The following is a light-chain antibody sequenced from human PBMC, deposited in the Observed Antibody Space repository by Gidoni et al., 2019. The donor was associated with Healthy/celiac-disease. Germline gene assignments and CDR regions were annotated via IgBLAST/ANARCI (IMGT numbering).Light chain of an antibody. CDR1: QSISSY. CDR2: SAS. J-gene: IGKJ4*01. Sequence: DIQMTQSPSSLSASVGDRVTITCRASQSISSYLNWYQQKPGKAPKLLIDSASSLQSGVPSRFSGSGSGTDFTLTISSLQPEDFATYYCQQSYSTLLTCGGGTKVEIK. V-gene: IGKV1-39*01. CDR3: QQSYSTLLT.